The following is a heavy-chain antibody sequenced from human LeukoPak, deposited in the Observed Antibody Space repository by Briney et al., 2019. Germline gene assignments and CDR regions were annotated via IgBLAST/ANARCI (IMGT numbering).Heavy chain of an antibody. V-gene: IGHV4-34*01. J-gene: IGHJ5*02. CDR3: ARDEYSGNYGPWFDP. D-gene: IGHD1-26*01. CDR1: GGSFSGYY. CDR2: INHSGST. Sequence: PSETLSLTCAVYGGSFSGYYWSWIRQPPGKGLEWIGEINHSGSTNYNPSLKSRVTISVDTSKNQFSLKLSSVTAADTAVYYCARDEYSGNYGPWFDPWGQGTLVTVSS.